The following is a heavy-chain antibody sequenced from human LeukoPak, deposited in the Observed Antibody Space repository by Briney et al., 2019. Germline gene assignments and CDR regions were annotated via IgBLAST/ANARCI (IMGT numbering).Heavy chain of an antibody. V-gene: IGHV3-30*02. CDR3: AKDWVYCSSTSCKRGLYYYYYYGMDV. D-gene: IGHD2-2*01. Sequence: GGSLRLSCAASGFTFSSYGMHWVRQAPGKGLEWVAFIRYDGSNKYYADSVKGRFTISRDNSKNTLYLQMNSLRAEDTAVYYCAKDWVYCSSTSCKRGLYYYYYYGMDVWGQGTTVTVSS. J-gene: IGHJ6*02. CDR1: GFTFSSYG. CDR2: IRYDGSNK.